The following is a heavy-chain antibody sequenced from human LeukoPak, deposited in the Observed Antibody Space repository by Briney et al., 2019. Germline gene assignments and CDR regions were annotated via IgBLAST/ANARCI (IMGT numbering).Heavy chain of an antibody. CDR2: IWYDGSNK. Sequence: GGSLRLSCAASGFTFGSYGMHWVRQAPGKGLEWVTVIWYDGSNKYYADSVKGRFTISRDNSKDTLYLQMNSLRAEDTAVCYCVRARHGILTGYYLDYWGQGTLVTVSS. D-gene: IGHD3-9*01. J-gene: IGHJ4*02. CDR3: VRARHGILTGYYLDY. CDR1: GFTFGSYG. V-gene: IGHV3-33*01.